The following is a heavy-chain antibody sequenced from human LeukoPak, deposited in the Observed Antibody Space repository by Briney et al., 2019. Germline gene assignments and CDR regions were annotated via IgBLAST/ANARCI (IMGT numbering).Heavy chain of an antibody. V-gene: IGHV1-2*02. CDR2: INPNSGGT. Sequence: GASVKVSCKASGYTFTGYYMHWVRQAPRQGLTWMGWINPNSGGTNYAQKFQGRVTMTRDTSISTAYMELSRLRSDDTAVYYCARGRGYCTNGVCPKHFDYWGQGTLVTVSS. CDR1: GYTFTGYY. D-gene: IGHD2-8*01. J-gene: IGHJ4*02. CDR3: ARGRGYCTNGVCPKHFDY.